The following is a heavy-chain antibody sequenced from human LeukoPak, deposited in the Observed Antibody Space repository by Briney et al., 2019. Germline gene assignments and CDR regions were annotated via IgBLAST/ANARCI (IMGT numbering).Heavy chain of an antibody. CDR3: ARVPSGGSEYFHH. V-gene: IGHV1-18*04. CDR1: GYTFTNYG. J-gene: IGHJ1*01. D-gene: IGHD3-16*01. CDR2: INPYTANT. Sequence: GASVKVSCKTSGYTFTNYGISWVRQAPGQGLEWMGWINPYTANTNSAQKLRDRVTLTTDTSTSTAYMELRSLRSDDTAVCYCARVPSGGSEYFHHWGQGTLVTVSS.